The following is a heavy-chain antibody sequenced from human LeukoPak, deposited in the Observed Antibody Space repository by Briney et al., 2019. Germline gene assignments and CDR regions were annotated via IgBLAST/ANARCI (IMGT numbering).Heavy chain of an antibody. CDR3: AREGYCSSTSCFLDGFDV. CDR2: ISSGSTSI. CDR1: GFTFSSYS. V-gene: IGHV3-48*01. Sequence: GGSLRLSCAASGFTFSSYSMNWVRQAPGKGLEWVSYISSGSTSIYYADSVKGRFTISRDNVKNSLYLQMNSLRTEDTAVYYCAREGYCSSTSCFLDGFDVWGQGTMVTVSS. D-gene: IGHD2-2*01. J-gene: IGHJ3*01.